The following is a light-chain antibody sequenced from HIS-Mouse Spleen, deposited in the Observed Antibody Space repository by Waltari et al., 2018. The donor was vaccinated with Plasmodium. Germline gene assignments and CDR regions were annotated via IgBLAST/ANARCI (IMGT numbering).Light chain of an antibody. CDR1: ALPKKY. Sequence: SYELTQPPSVSVSPGQTARITCSGDALPKKYAYWYQQKSGQAPVLVIYEDSKRPSGIPARFSGSSAGTRATLTISGAQVEDEADYYGYSTDSSGNHRVFGGGTKLTVL. CDR3: YSTDSSGNHRV. CDR2: EDS. J-gene: IGLJ3*02. V-gene: IGLV3-10*01.